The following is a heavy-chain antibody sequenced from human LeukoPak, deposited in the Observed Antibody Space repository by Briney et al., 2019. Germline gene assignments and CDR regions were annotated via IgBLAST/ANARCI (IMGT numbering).Heavy chain of an antibody. D-gene: IGHD5-18*01. J-gene: IGHJ4*02. Sequence: GESLKISCKCSGFDFTAYGIAWVRQMPGKGLEWMGNIYAGGSNGRYSPSFQGQVSMSADKSITTVYLQWSSLKASDTAMYYCARHFHSACFGFRGQGSLVTVSA. CDR3: ARHFHSACFGF. V-gene: IGHV5-51*01. CDR2: IYAGGSNG. CDR1: GFDFTAYG.